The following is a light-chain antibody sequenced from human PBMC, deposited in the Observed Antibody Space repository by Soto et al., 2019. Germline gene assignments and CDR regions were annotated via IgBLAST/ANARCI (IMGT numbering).Light chain of an antibody. V-gene: IGLV1-44*01. CDR1: SSNIGSNT. J-gene: IGLJ2*01. Sequence: QSVLTQPPSTSGTPGQRVTISCSGSSSNIGSNTVNWYQQLPGAAPKLLIYSNDQRPSGVPDRLSGSKSGTSASLAFSGLQSEDEADYYCAAWDDSLTVVVFGGGTQLTVL. CDR2: SND. CDR3: AAWDDSLTVVV.